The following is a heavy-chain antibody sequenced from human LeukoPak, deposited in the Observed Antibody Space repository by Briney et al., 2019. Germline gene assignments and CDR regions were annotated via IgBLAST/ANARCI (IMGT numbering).Heavy chain of an antibody. J-gene: IGHJ6*02. CDR2: INAGNGNT. CDR1: GYTFTSYA. V-gene: IGHV1-3*01. CDR3: ARWERWELLTHYGMDV. D-gene: IGHD1-26*01. Sequence: ASVKVCCKASGYTFTSYAMHCVRQAPGQRLEWMGWINAGNGNTKYSQKFQGRVTITRDTSASTAYMELSSLRSEDTAVYYCARWERWELLTHYGMDVWGQGTTVTVSS.